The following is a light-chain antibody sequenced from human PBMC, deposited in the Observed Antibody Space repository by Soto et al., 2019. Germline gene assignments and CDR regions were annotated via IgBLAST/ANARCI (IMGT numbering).Light chain of an antibody. J-gene: IGLJ1*01. V-gene: IGLV1-44*01. Sequence: QAVVTQPPSASGTPGQRVTISCSGSSSDIGSSPVSWYQQFPGTAPKLFIYSDNQRPSGVPDRFSGSKSGTSASLAISGLQSDDEADYYCAAWDDSLSDYVFGTGTKLTVL. CDR2: SDN. CDR1: SSDIGSSP. CDR3: AAWDDSLSDYV.